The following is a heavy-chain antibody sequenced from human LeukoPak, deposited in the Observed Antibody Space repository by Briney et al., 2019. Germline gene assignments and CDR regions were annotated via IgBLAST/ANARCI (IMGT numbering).Heavy chain of an antibody. V-gene: IGHV3-21*01. D-gene: IGHD6-19*01. CDR2: ISRSSSYI. Sequence: GGSLRLSCAASGFTFSSYSMNWVRQAPGKGLEWVSSISRSSSYIYYADSVKGRFNISRDNAKNSLYLQMDSLRAEDTAVYYCASDSSGWYYFDYWGQGTLVTVSS. J-gene: IGHJ4*02. CDR1: GFTFSSYS. CDR3: ASDSSGWYYFDY.